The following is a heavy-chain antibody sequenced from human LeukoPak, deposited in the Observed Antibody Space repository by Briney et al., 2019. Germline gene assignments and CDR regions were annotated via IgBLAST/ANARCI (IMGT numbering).Heavy chain of an antibody. CDR3: AKLRSITMVRGVKPHYYFDY. J-gene: IGHJ4*02. Sequence: GGSLRLSCAASGFTFSSYAMSWVRQAPGKGLEWVSAISGSGGSTYYADSVKGRLTISRDNSKNTLYLQMNSLRAEDTAVYYCAKLRSITMVRGVKPHYYFDYWGQGTLVTVSS. D-gene: IGHD3-10*01. CDR1: GFTFSSYA. CDR2: ISGSGGST. V-gene: IGHV3-23*01.